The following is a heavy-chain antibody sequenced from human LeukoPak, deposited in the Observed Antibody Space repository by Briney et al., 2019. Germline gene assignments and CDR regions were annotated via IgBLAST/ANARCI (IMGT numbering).Heavy chain of an antibody. CDR2: ISGSGDTT. CDR3: ARVKGGVRGVGYYYYYMDV. D-gene: IGHD3-10*01. J-gene: IGHJ6*03. Sequence: GGSLRLSCATSGFIFSNYAVNWVRQAPGKGLEWVSIISGSGDTTYYADSVKGRFTISRDNAKNSLYLQMNSLRAEDTALYHCARVKGGVRGVGYYYYYMDVWGKGTTVTISS. CDR1: GFIFSNYA. V-gene: IGHV3-23*01.